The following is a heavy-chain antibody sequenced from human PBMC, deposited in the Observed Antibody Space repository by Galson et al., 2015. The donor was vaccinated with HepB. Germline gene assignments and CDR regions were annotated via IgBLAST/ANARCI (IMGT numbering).Heavy chain of an antibody. CDR3: AKVLWNDGGGFDH. D-gene: IGHD1-1*01. Sequence: SLRLSCAASGFIFSNFGMHWVRQSPGKGLEWVAVISYDGRNKYYADSVKGRFTISRDNSKNTLYLQMSSLRGEDTAVYYCAKVLWNDGGGFDHWGQGTLVTVSS. V-gene: IGHV3-30*18. CDR2: ISYDGRNK. J-gene: IGHJ4*02. CDR1: GFIFSNFG.